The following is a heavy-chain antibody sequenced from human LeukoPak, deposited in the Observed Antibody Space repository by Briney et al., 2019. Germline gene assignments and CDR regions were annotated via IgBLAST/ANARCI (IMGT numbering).Heavy chain of an antibody. CDR3: ARGYCSSTSCYSGRTEYDY. V-gene: IGHV1-46*01. Sequence: ASVRVSCKASGYTFTSYYMHWVRQAPGQGGEGMGIINPSGGSTSYAQKFQGRVTMTRDMSTSTVYMELSSLRSEDTAVYYCARGYCSSTSCYSGRTEYDYWGQGTLVTVSS. J-gene: IGHJ4*02. CDR1: GYTFTSYY. D-gene: IGHD2-2*01. CDR2: INPSGGST.